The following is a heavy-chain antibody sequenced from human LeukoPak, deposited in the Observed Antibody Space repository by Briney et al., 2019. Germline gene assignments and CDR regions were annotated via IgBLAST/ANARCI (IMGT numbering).Heavy chain of an antibody. CDR3: ARQKGGVAGLKYYFDY. D-gene: IGHD6-19*01. CDR2: IYYSGST. Sequence: SETLSLTCSVSGGSISSSSYYWGWIRRPPGKGLEWIGGIYYSGSTYYNPSLKSRVTISVDTSKNQFSLKLTSVTAADTAVYSCARQKGGVAGLKYYFDYWGRGTLVTVSS. J-gene: IGHJ4*02. CDR1: GGSISSSSYY. V-gene: IGHV4-39*01.